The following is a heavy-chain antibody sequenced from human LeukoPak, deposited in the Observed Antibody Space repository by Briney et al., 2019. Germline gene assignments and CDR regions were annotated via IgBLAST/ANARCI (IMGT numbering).Heavy chain of an antibody. CDR2: ISSSGNAI. CDR1: GFTFSDYY. J-gene: IGHJ6*02. D-gene: IGHD1-1*01. CDR3: TGDWRKAGMDV. V-gene: IGHV3-11*04. Sequence: GGSLRLSCAASGFTFSDYYMNWIRQAPGKGLEWVSYISSSGNAIYCADSLKGRFTISRDNAKNSLYLQMNSLRAEDTAVYYCTGDWRKAGMDVWGQGTTVTVSS.